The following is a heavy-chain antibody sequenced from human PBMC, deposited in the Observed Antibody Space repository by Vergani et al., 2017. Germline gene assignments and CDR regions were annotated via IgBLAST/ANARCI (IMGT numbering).Heavy chain of an antibody. V-gene: IGHV3-48*03. J-gene: IGHJ6*02. CDR2: ISSSGSTI. CDR3: AGDSPLVVPAAIFYYYYGMDV. CDR1: GFTFSSYE. D-gene: IGHD2-2*01. Sequence: EVQLVESGGGLVQPGGSLRLSCAASGFTFSSYEMNWVRQAPGKGLDWVSYISSSGSTIYYADSVKGRFTISRDNTKNSLYLQMNCLRAEDTAVYYCAGDSPLVVPAAIFYYYYGMDVWGQGTTVTVSS.